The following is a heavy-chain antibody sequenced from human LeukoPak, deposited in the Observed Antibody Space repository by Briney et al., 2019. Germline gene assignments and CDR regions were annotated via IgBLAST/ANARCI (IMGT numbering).Heavy chain of an antibody. CDR1: GLRFSTYS. J-gene: IGHJ5*02. D-gene: IGHD3-16*02. V-gene: IGHV3-48*04. CDR2: ISSSSSTI. CDR3: ARSLNPIVLFDP. Sequence: PGGSLRLSCAASGLRFSTYSMNWVRQAPGKGLEWVSYISSSSSTIYYADSVKGRFTISRDNAKNSLYLQMNSLRAEDTAVYYCARSLNPIVLFDPWGQGTLVTVSS.